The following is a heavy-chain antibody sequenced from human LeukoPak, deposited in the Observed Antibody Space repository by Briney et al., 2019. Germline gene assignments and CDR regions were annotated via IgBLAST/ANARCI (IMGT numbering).Heavy chain of an antibody. J-gene: IGHJ6*04. CDR2: VYHSGST. CDR1: GYSICSGYY. CDR3: ARDQLVRGGYYYYGMDV. V-gene: IGHV4-38-2*01. Sequence: SETLSLTCAVSGYSICSGYYWGWIRQPPGKGLEWIGSVYHSGSTYYNPSLKSRVTISVDTSKNQFSLKLSSVTAADTAVYYCARDQLVRGGYYYYGMDVWGKGTTVTVSS. D-gene: IGHD6-13*01.